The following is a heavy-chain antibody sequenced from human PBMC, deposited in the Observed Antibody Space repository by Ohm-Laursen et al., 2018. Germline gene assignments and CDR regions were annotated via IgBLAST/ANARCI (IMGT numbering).Heavy chain of an antibody. J-gene: IGHJ4*02. V-gene: IGHV3-30*03. Sequence: SLRLSCSASGFTFSSYGMHWVRQAPGKGLEWVAVISYDGSNKYYADSVKGRFTISRDNSENTLSLQMNSLRAEDTAVYYCAGYGGTSRWGQGALVTVSS. CDR3: AGYGGTSR. CDR2: ISYDGSNK. CDR1: GFTFSSYG. D-gene: IGHD1-26*01.